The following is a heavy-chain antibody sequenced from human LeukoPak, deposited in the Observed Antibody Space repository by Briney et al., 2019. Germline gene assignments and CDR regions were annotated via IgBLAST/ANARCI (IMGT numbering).Heavy chain of an antibody. CDR1: GGSFSGYY. Sequence: SETLSLTCAVYGGSFSGYYWSWIRQPPGKGLEWIGEINHSGSTNYNPSLKSRVTISGDTSKHHFSLELRSATAADTAVYYCAISGNYFTRDAFDIWGQGTMVTVSS. D-gene: IGHD1-26*01. J-gene: IGHJ3*02. V-gene: IGHV4-34*01. CDR2: INHSGST. CDR3: AISGNYFTRDAFDI.